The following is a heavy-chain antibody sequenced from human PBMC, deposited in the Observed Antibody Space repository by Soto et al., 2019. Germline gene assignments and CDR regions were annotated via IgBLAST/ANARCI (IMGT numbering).Heavy chain of an antibody. CDR3: AGGWGGLARLFDY. CDR1: GYTFTSYV. D-gene: IGHD3-16*01. V-gene: IGHV1-3*01. Sequence: QVQLVQSGAEVKKPGASVKVSCKASGYTFTSYVIHWVRQAPGQSLEWMGWINAGNGNTKYSQKFQGTVTITRDASASTVYMELSSLRFEDTAVYYCAGGWGGLARLFDYWGQGTLVTVS. CDR2: INAGNGNT. J-gene: IGHJ4*02.